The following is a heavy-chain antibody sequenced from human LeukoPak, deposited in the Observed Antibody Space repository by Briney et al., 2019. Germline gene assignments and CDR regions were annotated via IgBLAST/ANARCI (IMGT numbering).Heavy chain of an antibody. CDR1: GFTFSSYD. V-gene: IGHV3-30*18. D-gene: IGHD3-22*01. CDR2: ISYDGSHK. CDR3: AKNMFYDSSGFLIYWHFDL. J-gene: IGHJ2*01. Sequence: GGSLRLSCAASGFTFSSYDMHWVRQAPGKGLEWVAVISYDGSHKYYADSVKGRFTISRDNSKNTLSLQMNSLRAEDTAVYYCAKNMFYDSSGFLIYWHFDLWGRGTLVTVSS.